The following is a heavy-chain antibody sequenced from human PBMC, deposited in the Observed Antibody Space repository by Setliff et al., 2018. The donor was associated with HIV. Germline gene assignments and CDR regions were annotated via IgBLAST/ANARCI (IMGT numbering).Heavy chain of an antibody. CDR2: IYYSGTT. CDR1: GDSVSSASYY. V-gene: IGHV4-61*01. Sequence: PSETLSLTCTVSGDSVSSASYYWSWIRQPPGKGLEWIGYIYYSGTTKYNPPLKSRVTISVDTSKNQFSLKLSSVTAADTAVYYCASEAWTSYRSSSGYYYYYMDVWGKGTTVTVSS. CDR3: ASEAWTSYRSSSGYYYYYMDV. D-gene: IGHD6-6*01. J-gene: IGHJ6*03.